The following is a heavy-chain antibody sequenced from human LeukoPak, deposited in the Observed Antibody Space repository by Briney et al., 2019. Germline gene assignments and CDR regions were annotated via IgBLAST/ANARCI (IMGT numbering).Heavy chain of an antibody. CDR2: IYTSGST. CDR1: GGSISSSNYY. V-gene: IGHV4-61*02. J-gene: IGHJ4*02. CDR3: AAQCGGDCSYFFDY. D-gene: IGHD2-21*01. Sequence: PSQTLSLTCAVSGGSISSSNYYWCWIRQPAGQGLEWIGRIYTSGSTNYNPSLKSRVSMSVDTSKNQFSLKLSSVTAADTAVYYCAAQCGGDCSYFFDYWGQGTLVTVSS.